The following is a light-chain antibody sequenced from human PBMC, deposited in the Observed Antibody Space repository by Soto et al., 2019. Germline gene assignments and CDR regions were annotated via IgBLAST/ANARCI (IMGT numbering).Light chain of an antibody. J-gene: IGLJ1*01. V-gene: IGLV2-14*01. CDR2: EVN. CDR1: RSDIGDSNF. CDR3: ASFRSGTILV. Sequence: QSVLTQPASVSGSPGQSVTISCTGPRSDIGDSNFISWYQHSPGKAPRLLIYEVNNRPSGVSKRFSGSKAGNTASLTISGLLDGDEADYFCASFRSGTILVFGSGTKVNV.